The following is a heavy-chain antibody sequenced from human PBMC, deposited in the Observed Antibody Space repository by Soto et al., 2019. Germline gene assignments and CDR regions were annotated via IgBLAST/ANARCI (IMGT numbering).Heavy chain of an antibody. D-gene: IGHD1-1*01. Sequence: PGGSLRLSCAASGFTVSSNYMSWVRHAPEKGLEWVSVIFSGGSTYYTDSVKGRFTISRDNSKNTLYLQMNSLRAEDTAVYYCARDRYPLDYWGQGTLVTVSS. CDR2: IFSGGST. J-gene: IGHJ4*02. CDR1: GFTVSSNY. V-gene: IGHV3-66*01. CDR3: ARDRYPLDY.